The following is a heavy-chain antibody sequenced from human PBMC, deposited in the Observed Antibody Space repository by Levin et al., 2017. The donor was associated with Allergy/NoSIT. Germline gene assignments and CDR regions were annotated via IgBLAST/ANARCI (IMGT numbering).Heavy chain of an antibody. J-gene: IGHJ1*01. CDR3: APHDSIAAAGNHFQH. V-gene: IGHV4-39*01. CDR2: IYYRGST. CDR1: GVSISSSNYY. Sequence: SQTLSLTCTVSGVSISSSNYYWGWIRQPPGKGLEWIGSIYYRGSTYYNPSLKSRVTISVDTSKNQFSLKLSSVTAVDTAVYYCAPHDSIAAAGNHFQHWGQGTLVTVSS. D-gene: IGHD6-13*01.